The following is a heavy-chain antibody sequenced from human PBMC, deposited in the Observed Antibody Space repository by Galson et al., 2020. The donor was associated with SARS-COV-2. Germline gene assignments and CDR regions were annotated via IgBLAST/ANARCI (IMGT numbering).Heavy chain of an antibody. CDR2: IYYSGST. D-gene: IGHD2-2*01. V-gene: IGHV4-31*03. J-gene: IGHJ6*02. CDR1: GGSISSGGYY. Sequence: SETLSLTCTVSGGSISSGGYYWSWIRQHPGKGLEWIVYIYYSGSTYYNPSLKSRVTISVDTSKNQFSLKLSSVTAADTAVYYFSRDPVVPAAMRGVYYYYGMDVWGQGTTVTVSS. CDR3: SRDPVVPAAMRGVYYYYGMDV.